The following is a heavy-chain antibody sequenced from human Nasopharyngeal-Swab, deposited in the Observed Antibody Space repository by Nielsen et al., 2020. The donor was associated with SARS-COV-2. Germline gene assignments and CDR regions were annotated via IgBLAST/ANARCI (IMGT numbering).Heavy chain of an antibody. Sequence: VRQAPGKGLEWVAVISYDGSNKYYADSVKSRFTISRDNSKNTLYLQMNSLRAEDTAVYYCAKGGLFYCSSTSCYGFDYWGQGTLVTVSS. CDR2: ISYDGSNK. CDR3: AKGGLFYCSSTSCYGFDY. D-gene: IGHD2-2*01. V-gene: IGHV3-30*18. J-gene: IGHJ4*02.